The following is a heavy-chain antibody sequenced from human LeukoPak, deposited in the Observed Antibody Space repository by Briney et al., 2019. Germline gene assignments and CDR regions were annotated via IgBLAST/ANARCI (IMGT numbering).Heavy chain of an antibody. J-gene: IGHJ4*02. Sequence: TGGSLRLSCAASGFTFTNAWMNWVRQAPGKGLEWVGRVKRKTDGGTTDYAAPVKGRFTISRDDSKSTLYLQMNSLKTEDTAVYYCARVDGSGWYDQIDYWGQGTLVTVSS. V-gene: IGHV3-15*07. CDR1: GFTFTNAW. CDR3: ARVDGSGWYDQIDY. D-gene: IGHD6-19*01. CDR2: VKRKTDGGTT.